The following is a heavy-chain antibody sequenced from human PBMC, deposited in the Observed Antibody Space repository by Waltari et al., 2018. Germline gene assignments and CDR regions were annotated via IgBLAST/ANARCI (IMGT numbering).Heavy chain of an antibody. Sequence: QLQLQESGPGLVKPSETVSLTCTVSGGSISSVAYYWGWVRQPPGKGLEVIASIFYSGATYYNPARESRVTISVDTSKNQFSLELTSVTDADTAVYYCARQDYYYVKGYFDLWGRGTLVTVSS. V-gene: IGHV4-39*01. CDR2: IFYSGAT. D-gene: IGHD3-22*01. CDR1: GGSISSVAYY. J-gene: IGHJ2*01. CDR3: ARQDYYYVKGYFDL.